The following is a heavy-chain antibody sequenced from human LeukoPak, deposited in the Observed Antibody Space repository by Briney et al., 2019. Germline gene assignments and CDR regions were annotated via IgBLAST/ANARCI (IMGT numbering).Heavy chain of an antibody. CDR3: AKVLRGPYVFAFDI. V-gene: IGHV4-39*01. D-gene: IGHD3-16*01. CDR1: GGSVSSGSYY. J-gene: IGHJ3*02. Sequence: TPSETLSLTCTVSGGSVSSGSYYWSWIRQPPGKGLEWIGSIYYSGSTYYNPSLKSRVTISVDTSKNQFSLKLSSVTAADTAVYYCAKVLRGPYVFAFDIWGQGTMVTVSS. CDR2: IYYSGST.